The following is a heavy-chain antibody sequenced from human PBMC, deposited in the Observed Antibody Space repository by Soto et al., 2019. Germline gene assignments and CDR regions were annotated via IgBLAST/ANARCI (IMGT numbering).Heavy chain of an antibody. V-gene: IGHV3-33*01. Sequence: QVQLVESGGGVVQPGRSLRLSCAASGFTFSSYGMHWVGQAPGKGLEWVAVIWYDGSNKYYADSVKGRFTISRDNSKNTLYLQMNSLRAEDTAVYYCASSMVRGVIDYYYGMDVWGQGTTVTVSS. CDR2: IWYDGSNK. J-gene: IGHJ6*02. CDR3: ASSMVRGVIDYYYGMDV. CDR1: GFTFSSYG. D-gene: IGHD3-10*01.